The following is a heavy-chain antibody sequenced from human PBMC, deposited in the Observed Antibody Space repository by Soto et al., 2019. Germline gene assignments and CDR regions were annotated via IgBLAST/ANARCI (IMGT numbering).Heavy chain of an antibody. Sequence: SETLSLTCAVYGGSFSGYYWSWIRQPPGKGLEWIGEINHSGSTNYNPSLKSRVTISVDTSKNQFSPKLSSVTAADTAVYYCAREFPTYSSGPNWFDPWGQGTLVTVSS. CDR3: AREFPTYSSGPNWFDP. D-gene: IGHD6-19*01. J-gene: IGHJ5*02. CDR2: INHSGST. V-gene: IGHV4-34*01. CDR1: GGSFSGYY.